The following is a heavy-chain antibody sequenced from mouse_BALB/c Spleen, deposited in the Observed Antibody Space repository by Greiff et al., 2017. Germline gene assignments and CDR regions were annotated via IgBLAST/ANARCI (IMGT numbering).Heavy chain of an antibody. Sequence: EVKLVESGPELVKPGASVKISCKTSGYTFTEYTMHWVKQSHGKSLEWIGGINPNNGGTSYNQKFKGKATLTVDKSSSTAYMELRSLTSEDSAVYYCARIYDGYHGAMDYWGQGTSVTVSS. V-gene: IGHV1-18*01. J-gene: IGHJ4*01. D-gene: IGHD2-3*01. CDR2: INPNNGGT. CDR1: GYTFTEYT. CDR3: ARIYDGYHGAMDY.